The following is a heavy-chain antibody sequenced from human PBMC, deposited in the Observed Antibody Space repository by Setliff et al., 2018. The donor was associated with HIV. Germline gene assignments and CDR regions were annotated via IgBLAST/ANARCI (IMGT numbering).Heavy chain of an antibody. J-gene: IGHJ4*02. Sequence: PGGSLRLSCAASGFTFSNAWMSWVRQAPGKGLEWVGRIKSKTDGGSTYYADSVKGRFTISRDNAKNSLYLQMNSLRAEDTAVYYCARLMYSSGPGSFDYWGQGTLVTVSS. CDR2: IKSKTDGGST. CDR1: GFTFSNAW. D-gene: IGHD6-19*01. CDR3: ARLMYSSGPGSFDY. V-gene: IGHV3-15*01.